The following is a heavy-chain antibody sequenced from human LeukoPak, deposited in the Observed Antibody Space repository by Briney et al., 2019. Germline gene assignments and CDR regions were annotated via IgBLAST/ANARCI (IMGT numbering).Heavy chain of an antibody. CDR3: AGPWFGES. CDR1: GGSISSSSYY. V-gene: IGHV4-39*01. Sequence: SETLSLTCTVSGGSISSSSYYWGWIRQPPGKGLEWIGSIYYSGSTYYNPSLKSRVTISVDTSKNQFSLKLSSVTAADTAVYYCAGPWFGESWGQGTLVTVSS. J-gene: IGHJ4*02. CDR2: IYYSGST. D-gene: IGHD3-10*01.